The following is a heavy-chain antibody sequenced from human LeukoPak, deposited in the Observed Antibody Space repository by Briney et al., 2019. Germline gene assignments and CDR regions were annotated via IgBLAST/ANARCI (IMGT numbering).Heavy chain of an antibody. CDR1: GYSFTSHW. Sequence: GESLKISCKGSGYSFTSHWIGWVRQMPGKGLERMGIIYPGDSDTRYSPSFQGQVTISADKSISTAYLQWSSLKASDTAMYYCARQPYCGGDCYFYDYWGQGTLVTVSS. J-gene: IGHJ4*02. CDR3: ARQPYCGGDCYFYDY. CDR2: IYPGDSDT. V-gene: IGHV5-51*01. D-gene: IGHD2-21*02.